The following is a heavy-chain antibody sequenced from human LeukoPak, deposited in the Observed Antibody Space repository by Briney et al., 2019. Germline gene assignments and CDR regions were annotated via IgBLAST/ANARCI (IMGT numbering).Heavy chain of an antibody. CDR3: ARDIHPFGGVIGHYYYYGMDV. D-gene: IGHD3-16*02. CDR1: GFTFSSYW. V-gene: IGHV3-74*01. CDR2: INSDGSST. J-gene: IGHJ6*02. Sequence: GGSLRLSCAASGFTFSSYWMHWGRQAPGKGLVWVSRINSDGSSTSYADSVKGRFTISRDNAKNTLYLQMNSLRAEDTAVYYCARDIHPFGGVIGHYYYYGMDVWGQGTTVTVSS.